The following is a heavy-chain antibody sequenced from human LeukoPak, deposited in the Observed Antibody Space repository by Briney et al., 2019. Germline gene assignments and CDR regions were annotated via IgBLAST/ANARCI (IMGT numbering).Heavy chain of an antibody. CDR1: GFTFNSYA. CDR3: TRVMWDSSGYPIDY. CDR2: ISGNGGRT. V-gene: IGHV3-23*01. J-gene: IGHJ4*02. D-gene: IGHD3-22*01. Sequence: GGSLRLSCAASGFTFNSYAMSWVRQAPGKGLEWVSAISGNGGRTYYADSVKGRFTTSRDNSKNTLNLQMHRLRVEDTAVYYCTRVMWDSSGYPIDYWGQXSLVTVSS.